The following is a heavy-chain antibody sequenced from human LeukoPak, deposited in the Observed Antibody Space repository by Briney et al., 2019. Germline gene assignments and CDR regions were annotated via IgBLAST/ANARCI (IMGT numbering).Heavy chain of an antibody. V-gene: IGHV1-2*02. D-gene: IGHD2-2*01. Sequence: GESLKISCKASGYTFTGYYMHWVRQAPGQGLEWMGWINPNSGGTNYAQKFQGRVTMTRDTSISTAYMELSRLRSDDTAVYYCASLGYCSSTSCYDRGVGMNYYYYYMDVWGKGTTVTVSS. J-gene: IGHJ6*03. CDR3: ASLGYCSSTSCYDRGVGMNYYYYYMDV. CDR1: GYTFTGYY. CDR2: INPNSGGT.